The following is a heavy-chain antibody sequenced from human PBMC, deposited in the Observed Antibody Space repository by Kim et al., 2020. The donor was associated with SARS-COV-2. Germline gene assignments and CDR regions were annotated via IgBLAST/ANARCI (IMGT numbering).Heavy chain of an antibody. Sequence: GGSLRLSCAASGFTFSSYAMSWVRQAPGKGLEWVSAISGSGGSTYYADSVKGRFTISRDNSKNTLYLQMNSLRAEDTAVYYCAKDHYDFWSGYLRGPFGYGGRGPLVTVSS. J-gene: IGHJ4*02. V-gene: IGHV3-23*01. CDR1: GFTFSSYA. D-gene: IGHD3-3*01. CDR2: ISGSGGST. CDR3: AKDHYDFWSGYLRGPFGY.